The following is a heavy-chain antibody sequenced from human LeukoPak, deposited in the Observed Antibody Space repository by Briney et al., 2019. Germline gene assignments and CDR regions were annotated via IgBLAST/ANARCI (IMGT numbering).Heavy chain of an antibody. J-gene: IGHJ6*04. CDR2: INPNSGGT. V-gene: IGHV1-2*02. D-gene: IGHD3-10*01. CDR3: ARGHNRRITMVRGVIH. CDR1: GYTFTGYY. Sequence: ASVKVSCKASGYTFTGYYMHWVRQAPGQGLEWMGWINPNSGGTNYAQKFQGRVTMTRDTSISTAYMELSRLRSDDTAVYYCARGHNRRITMVRGVIHWGKGTTVTVSS.